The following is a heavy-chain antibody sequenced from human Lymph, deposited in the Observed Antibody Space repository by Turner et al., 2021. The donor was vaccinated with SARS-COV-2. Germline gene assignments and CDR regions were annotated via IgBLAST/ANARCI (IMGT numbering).Heavy chain of an antibody. CDR1: GFTFSYYW. CDR2: IKQDGSEK. CDR3: ARMGSSSWYFDY. D-gene: IGHD1-26*01. Sequence: EVQLVEPGGGLVQPGGSLRLSCAASGFTFSYYWMSWVRQAPGKGVEWVANIKQDGSEKYYVDSGKGRFTISRDNAKNSLFLQMNSLRAEDTAVYYCARMGSSSWYFDYWGQGTLVTVSS. V-gene: IGHV3-7*01. J-gene: IGHJ4*02.